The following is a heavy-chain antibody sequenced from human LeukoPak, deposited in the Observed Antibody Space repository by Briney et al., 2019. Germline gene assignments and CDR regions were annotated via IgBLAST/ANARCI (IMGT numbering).Heavy chain of an antibody. CDR1: GLTFSVTS. Sequence: GGSLTLPCSLSGLTFSVTSIHWVPHAPGKGLEGIGRIRDKANSYATPHSASLKRKFTISRNDSKNAAYLEMNSLKTEDTAVYYCANCRWIPFWGQGTLVTVSS. CDR3: ANCRWIPF. V-gene: IGHV3-73*01. D-gene: IGHD5-18*01. CDR2: IRDKANSYAT. J-gene: IGHJ4*02.